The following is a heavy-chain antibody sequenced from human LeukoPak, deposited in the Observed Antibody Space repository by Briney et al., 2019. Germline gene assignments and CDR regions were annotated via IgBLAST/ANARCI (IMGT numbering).Heavy chain of an antibody. V-gene: IGHV4-38-2*02. CDR2: IYHSGST. CDR3: ARGGVTVTTWFDY. Sequence: SETLSLTCTVSGYSTSSDYYWGWVRQPPGKGLEWIGSIYHSGSTYNPSLKSRVTISMDTSNNQFFLKVNSMTAADTAVYYCARGGVTVTTWFDYWGQGTLVTVSS. J-gene: IGHJ4*02. D-gene: IGHD4-17*01. CDR1: GYSTSSDYY.